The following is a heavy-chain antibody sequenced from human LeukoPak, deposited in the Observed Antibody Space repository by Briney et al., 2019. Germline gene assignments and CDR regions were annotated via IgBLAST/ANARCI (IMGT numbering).Heavy chain of an antibody. J-gene: IGHJ6*03. Sequence: PSETLSLTCTVSGGSISSYYWSWIRQPPGKGLEWIGNIYYSGSTNYDPSLKSRVTISVDTSKNQFSLKLSSVTAADTAVYYCTRGSIAYYYMDVWGKGTTVTISS. D-gene: IGHD3-22*01. CDR2: IYYSGST. CDR1: GGSISSYY. CDR3: TRGSIAYYYMDV. V-gene: IGHV4-59*01.